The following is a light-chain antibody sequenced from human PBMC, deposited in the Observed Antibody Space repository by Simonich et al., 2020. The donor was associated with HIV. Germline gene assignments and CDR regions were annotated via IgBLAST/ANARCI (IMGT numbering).Light chain of an antibody. CDR3: QSGDSSATV. CDR1: ALPKQY. CDR2: KDS. Sequence: SYELTQPPSVSVSPGQTARITCSGDALPKQYAYWYQQKPGQAPVLVIYKDSERPSVIPERFSGSSSGTTVTLTISGVQAEDEADYYCQSGDSSATVFGGGTKLTVL. V-gene: IGLV3-25*03. J-gene: IGLJ2*01.